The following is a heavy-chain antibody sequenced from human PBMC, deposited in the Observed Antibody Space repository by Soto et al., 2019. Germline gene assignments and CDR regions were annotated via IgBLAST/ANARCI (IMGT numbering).Heavy chain of an antibody. CDR2: IYKNGNA. J-gene: IGHJ4*02. CDR1: NGSISNPIYY. CDR3: ARAAGRTPLDY. D-gene: IGHD6-25*01. Sequence: QLQLQESGPGLVKPSETLSLTCTVSNGSISNPIYYWGWMRQHPGKGLEWIGYIYKNGNAYYNPSLSSRPTISVDTSKNQFSLNLSSVTAAETAVYYCARAAGRTPLDYWGQGTLVTVSS. V-gene: IGHV4-31*03.